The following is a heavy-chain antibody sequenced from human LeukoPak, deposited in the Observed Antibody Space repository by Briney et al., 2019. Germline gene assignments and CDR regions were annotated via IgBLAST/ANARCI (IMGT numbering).Heavy chain of an antibody. CDR1: GFTFSTYW. J-gene: IGHJ1*01. CDR2: IKSDGST. V-gene: IGHV3-74*01. CDR3: ARAPSEIGGYYPEFFRH. Sequence: GGSLRLSCAASGFTFSTYWMHWVRQAPGKGLVWVSRIKSDGSTNYADSVKGRFTISRDNAKNTLSLQMNSLRPEDTGVYYCARAPSEIGGYYPEFFRHWGQGTLVTVSS. D-gene: IGHD3-22*01.